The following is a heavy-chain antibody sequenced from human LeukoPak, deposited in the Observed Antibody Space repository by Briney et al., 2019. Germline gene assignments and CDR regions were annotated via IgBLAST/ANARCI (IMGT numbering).Heavy chain of an antibody. J-gene: IGHJ6*03. V-gene: IGHV4-59*10. CDR1: GGSFSGYY. Sequence: NPSETLSLTCAVYGGSFSGYYWSWIRQPAGKGLEWIGRIYTSGSTNYNPSLKSRVTISVDTSKNQFSLKLSSVTAADTAVYYCARVVVVPAATKYYYYYMDVWGKGTTVTVSS. CDR2: IYTSGST. CDR3: ARVVVVPAATKYYYYYMDV. D-gene: IGHD2-2*01.